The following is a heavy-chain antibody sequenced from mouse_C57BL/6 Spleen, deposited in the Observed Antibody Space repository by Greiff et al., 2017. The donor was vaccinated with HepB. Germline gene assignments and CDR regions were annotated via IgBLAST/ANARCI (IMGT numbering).Heavy chain of an antibody. Sequence: QVHVKQSGAELVRPGASVTLSCKASGYTFTDYEMHWVKQTPVHGLEWIGAIDPETGGTAYNQKFKGKAILTADKSSSTAYMELRSLTSEDSAVYYCTRDWDPSYWYFDVWGTGTTVTVSS. CDR3: TRDWDPSYWYFDV. J-gene: IGHJ1*03. V-gene: IGHV1-15*01. CDR2: IDPETGGT. D-gene: IGHD4-1*01. CDR1: GYTFTDYE.